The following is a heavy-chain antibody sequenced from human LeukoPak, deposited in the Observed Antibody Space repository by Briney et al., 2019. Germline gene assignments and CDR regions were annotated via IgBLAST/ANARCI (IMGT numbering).Heavy chain of an antibody. CDR1: GFTVSSDY. V-gene: IGHV3-53*01. CDR2: IYSGGTT. D-gene: IGHD6-13*01. J-gene: IGHJ3*02. CDR3: ARVGSSSLLNAFDI. Sequence: GGSLRLSCAASGFTVSSDYMSWVRQAPGKGLEWVSIIYSGGTTYYADSVKGRFTISRDNSKNTLYLQMNSLRAEDTAVYYCARVGSSSLLNAFDIWGQGAMVTVSS.